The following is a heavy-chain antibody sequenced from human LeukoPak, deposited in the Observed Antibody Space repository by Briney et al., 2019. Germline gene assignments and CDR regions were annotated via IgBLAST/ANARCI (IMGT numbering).Heavy chain of an antibody. D-gene: IGHD3-10*01. Sequence: GGSLRLSCAASGFTVSSNYMSWVRQAPGKGLEWVSVIYSGGSTYYADSVKGRFTISRDNSKNTLYLQMNNLRAEGTAVYYCARDRRERGFREFHYYYYYMDVWGKGTTVTVSS. CDR2: IYSGGST. J-gene: IGHJ6*03. V-gene: IGHV3-53*01. CDR1: GFTVSSNY. CDR3: ARDRRERGFREFHYYYYYMDV.